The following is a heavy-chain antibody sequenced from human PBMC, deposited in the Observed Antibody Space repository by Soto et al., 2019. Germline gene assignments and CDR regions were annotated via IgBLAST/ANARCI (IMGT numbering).Heavy chain of an antibody. CDR2: ISSGSSTI. V-gene: IGHV3-48*01. CDR1: GISSSTYA. Sequence: EVQLVESGGGLVQPGGSLRLSCAASGISSSTYAMNWVRQAPGKGLEWVSYISSGSSTIYYAESVKGRFTISRDNAKKSLFLQMNSLRAEDTAVYFCAVDFYYMDVWGKGTTVSVSS. J-gene: IGHJ6*03. CDR3: AVDFYYMDV.